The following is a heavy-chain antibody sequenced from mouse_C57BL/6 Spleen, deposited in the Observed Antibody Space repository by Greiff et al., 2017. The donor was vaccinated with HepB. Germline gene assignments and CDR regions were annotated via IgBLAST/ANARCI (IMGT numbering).Heavy chain of an antibody. CDR2: IDPSDSYT. Sequence: VQLQQPGAELVMPGASVKLSCKASGYTFTSYWMHWVKQRPGQGLEWIGEIDPSDSYTNYNQKFKGKSTLTVDKSSSTAYMQLSSLTSEDSAVYYCARSALNPFDYWGQGTTLTVSS. V-gene: IGHV1-69*01. J-gene: IGHJ2*01. CDR1: GYTFTSYW. CDR3: ARSALNPFDY.